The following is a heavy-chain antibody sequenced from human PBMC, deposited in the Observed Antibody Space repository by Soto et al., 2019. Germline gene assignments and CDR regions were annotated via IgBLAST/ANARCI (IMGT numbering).Heavy chain of an antibody. CDR3: AKEGGRGSAIYYYYGMDV. Sequence: SVKVSCKXSGGTFSSYAISWVRQAPGQGLEWMGGIIPIFGTANYAQKFQGRVTITADKSTSTAYMELSSLRSEDTAVYYCAKEGGRGSAIYYYYGMDVWGQGTTVTVSS. CDR2: IIPIFGTA. CDR1: GGTFSSYA. D-gene: IGHD3-16*01. J-gene: IGHJ6*02. V-gene: IGHV1-69*06.